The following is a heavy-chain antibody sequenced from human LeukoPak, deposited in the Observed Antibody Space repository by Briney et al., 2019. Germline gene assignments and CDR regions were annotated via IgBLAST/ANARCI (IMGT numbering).Heavy chain of an antibody. V-gene: IGHV3-48*03. Sequence: GGSLRLSCAASGFSFRTYEMNWVRQAPGKGLEWVSYIVSSGSTIYYADSVKGRFTISRDNAKNSLFLQMNSLRAEDTAVYYCARGGYCSGGICYYLNAFDIWGQGTKVTVSS. J-gene: IGHJ3*02. CDR2: IVSSGSTI. CDR1: GFSFRTYE. D-gene: IGHD2-15*01. CDR3: ARGGYCSGGICYYLNAFDI.